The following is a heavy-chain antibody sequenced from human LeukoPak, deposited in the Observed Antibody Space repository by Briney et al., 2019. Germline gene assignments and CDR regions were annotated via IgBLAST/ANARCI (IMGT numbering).Heavy chain of an antibody. D-gene: IGHD2-2*01. J-gene: IGHJ5*02. CDR2: IKPNSGGT. Sequence: ASVKVSCKASGYTFTGYYMHWVRQAPGQGLEWMGWIKPNSGGTNYAQKFQGWVTMTRDTSISTAYMELSRLRSDDTAVYYCARGIGYCSSTSCPNWFDPWGQGTLVTVSS. CDR1: GYTFTGYY. V-gene: IGHV1-2*04. CDR3: ARGIGYCSSTSCPNWFDP.